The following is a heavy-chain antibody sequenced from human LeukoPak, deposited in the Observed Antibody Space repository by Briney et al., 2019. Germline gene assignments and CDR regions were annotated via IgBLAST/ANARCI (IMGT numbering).Heavy chain of an antibody. Sequence: GGSLRLSCAASGFTFSSYSMNWVRQAPGKGLEWVSYISSTNGYIYYADSVRGRFTISRDNAKNSLYLQMNSLRAEDTAVYYCARDRAGFGELFHKNYYHMDVWGKGTTVTISS. V-gene: IGHV3-21*04. J-gene: IGHJ6*03. D-gene: IGHD3-10*01. CDR1: GFTFSSYS. CDR3: ARDRAGFGELFHKNYYHMDV. CDR2: ISSTNGYI.